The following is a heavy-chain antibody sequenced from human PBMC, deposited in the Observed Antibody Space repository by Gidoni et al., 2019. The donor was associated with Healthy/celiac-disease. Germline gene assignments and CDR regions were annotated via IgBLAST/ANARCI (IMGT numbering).Heavy chain of an antibody. D-gene: IGHD3-3*01. CDR1: GFPLSSYG. CDR3: ARGSRLDYDFWSGSPDY. CDR2: IWYDGSNK. V-gene: IGHV3-33*01. J-gene: IGHJ4*02. Sequence: QVQLVESGGGVVQPGRSLRLSCAASGFPLSSYGMHGVRQAPGKGLGWVAVIWYDGSNKYKADSVKGRFTISRDNSKNTLYLQMNSLRAEDTAVYYCARGSRLDYDFWSGSPDYWGQGTLVTVSS.